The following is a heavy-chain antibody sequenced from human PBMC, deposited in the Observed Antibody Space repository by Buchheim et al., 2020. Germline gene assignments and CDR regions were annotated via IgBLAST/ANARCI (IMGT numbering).Heavy chain of an antibody. J-gene: IGHJ4*02. Sequence: EVQLVESGGGLVQPGGSLRLSCAASGFTFSSNWMYWVRQAPGKGLVWVSRINSDGSSTSYADSVKGRFTISRDNAKNTLYLQMNSLRAEDTAVYYCARDSEPQVFYDYIWGSYRHYYFDYWGQGTL. V-gene: IGHV3-74*01. CDR1: GFTFSSNW. CDR3: ARDSEPQVFYDYIWGSYRHYYFDY. CDR2: INSDGSST. D-gene: IGHD3-16*02.